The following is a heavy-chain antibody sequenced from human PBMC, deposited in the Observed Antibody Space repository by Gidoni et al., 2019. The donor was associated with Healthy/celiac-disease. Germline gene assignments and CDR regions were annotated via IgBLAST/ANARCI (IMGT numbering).Heavy chain of an antibody. D-gene: IGHD3-3*01. CDR3: ARDFWSGYADY. V-gene: IGHV3-30*03. CDR2: ISYDGSNK. J-gene: IGHJ4*02. CDR1: GFTFSSYG. Sequence: GFTFSSYGMHWVRQAPGKGLEWVAVISYDGSNKYYADSVKGRFTISRDNSKNTLYLQMNSLRAEDTAVYYCARDFWSGYADYWGQGTLVTVSS.